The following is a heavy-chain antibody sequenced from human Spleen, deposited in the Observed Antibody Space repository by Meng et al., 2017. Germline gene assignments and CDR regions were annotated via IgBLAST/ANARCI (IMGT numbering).Heavy chain of an antibody. J-gene: IGHJ4*02. V-gene: IGHV4-4*09. Sequence: QVQLPQSGPGLVEPSQTPPLTCTVPGVSISGFYWSWIRQPPGGGLEWIGYIHDSGRSNSNPSLKSRVTISADTSKKQFSLELRSVTAADTAVYYCARYFCGSACYYFDYWGQGTLVTVSS. CDR1: GVSISGFY. CDR3: ARYFCGSACYYFDY. D-gene: IGHD2-21*02. CDR2: IHDSGRS.